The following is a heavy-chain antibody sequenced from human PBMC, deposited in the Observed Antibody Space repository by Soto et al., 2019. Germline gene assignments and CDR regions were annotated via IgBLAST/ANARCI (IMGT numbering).Heavy chain of an antibody. D-gene: IGHD1-1*01. Sequence: PSETLSLTCSVSGGSLSTFHWSWIRQPPGKGLEWIGYIYYSGSTYYNPSLKSRVTISVDTSKNQFSLKLSSVTAADTAVYYCARVRVPPGTPRFDYWGQGTLVTVSS. CDR3: ARVRVPPGTPRFDY. J-gene: IGHJ4*02. CDR1: GGSLSTFH. CDR2: IYYSGST. V-gene: IGHV4-59*06.